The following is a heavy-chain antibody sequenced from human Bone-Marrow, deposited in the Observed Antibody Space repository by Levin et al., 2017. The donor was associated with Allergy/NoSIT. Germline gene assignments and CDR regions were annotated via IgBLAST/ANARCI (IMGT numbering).Heavy chain of an antibody. D-gene: IGHD3-16*01. J-gene: IGHJ4*02. V-gene: IGHV3-23*01. CDR3: ARSVEKGSIWGSFDY. Sequence: ASVKVSCAASGFTFTTYAMNWVRQAPGKGLEWVSVISGSGGITYYADSVKGRFTMSRDTSKNTVYLQMNSPRAEDTAVYYCARSVEKGSIWGSFDYWGQGMLVTVSS. CDR1: GFTFTTYA. CDR2: ISGSGGIT.